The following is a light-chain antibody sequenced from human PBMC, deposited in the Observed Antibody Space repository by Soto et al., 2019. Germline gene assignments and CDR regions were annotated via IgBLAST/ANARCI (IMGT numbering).Light chain of an antibody. CDR2: DVS. CDR3: QQSYSTPPWT. CDR1: DSISPW. V-gene: IGKV1-39*01. Sequence: DIQMTQSPSTLAASVGDRVTLTCRASDSISPWVAWYQQKPGKAPKLLIYDVSNLQSGVPSRFSGSGSGTDFTLTISSLQPEDFATYFCQQSYSTPPWTVGQGTKVDIK. J-gene: IGKJ1*01.